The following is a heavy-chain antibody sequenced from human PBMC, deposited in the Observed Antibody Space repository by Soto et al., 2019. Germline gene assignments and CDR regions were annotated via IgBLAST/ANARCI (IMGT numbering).Heavy chain of an antibody. V-gene: IGHV3-23*01. D-gene: IGHD4-17*01. J-gene: IGHJ6*02. CDR2: VSGRGGST. Sequence: VHLLESGGGLVQPGGSLRLACTASGFTFNHYAMSWVRQAPGKGLEWVSAVSGRGGSTKYADSEKGRFIISRDNSNSTLYLQMDSLRGEDTAVYYCAKDSTVTTSLYFYYYGFDVWGQGTTVTVSS. CDR1: GFTFNHYA. CDR3: AKDSTVTTSLYFYYYGFDV.